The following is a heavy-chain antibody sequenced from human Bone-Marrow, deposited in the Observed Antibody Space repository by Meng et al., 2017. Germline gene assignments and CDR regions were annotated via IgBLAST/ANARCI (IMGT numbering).Heavy chain of an antibody. J-gene: IGHJ2*01. Sequence: QGALQGSGPGLVKSSTTLSLTCTVSGGSISSGNHYWSWIRQHPGKGLEYIGYIYYSGSTYYNPSLKSRVIISVDTSKNQFSLRLNSVTAADTAVYYCASLYGDSSVWYLDLWGRGTLVTVSS. CDR2: IYYSGST. D-gene: IGHD4-17*01. CDR1: GGSISSGNHY. V-gene: IGHV4-31*03. CDR3: ASLYGDSSVWYLDL.